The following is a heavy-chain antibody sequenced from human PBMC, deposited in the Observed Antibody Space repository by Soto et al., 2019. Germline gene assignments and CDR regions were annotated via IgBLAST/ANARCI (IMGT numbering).Heavy chain of an antibody. J-gene: IGHJ6*02. Sequence: PGGSLRLSCAASGFTFGSYSINWVRQSPGKGLEWVSYISTSSTIIYYADSVKGRFTISRDNAKNSLYLQMNSLRDEDTAVYYCARSRIDGYLAHYYYGLDVWGQGTTVTVSS. V-gene: IGHV3-48*02. CDR1: GFTFGSYS. CDR3: ARSRIDGYLAHYYYGLDV. D-gene: IGHD1-1*01. CDR2: ISTSSTII.